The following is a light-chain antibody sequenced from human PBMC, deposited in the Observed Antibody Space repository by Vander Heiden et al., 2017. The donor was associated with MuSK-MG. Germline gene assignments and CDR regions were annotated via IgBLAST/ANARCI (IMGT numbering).Light chain of an antibody. CDR3: SSYTSSSILWV. J-gene: IGLJ3*02. Sequence: QSALTQPASVSGSPGQSITISCTGPSSDVGGYNYFSWDQQHPVKAPKLMIYDVSNRHSGVSNRCSGSKSGNTASLTISGLQAEDEADYYCSSYTSSSILWVFGGGTKLTVL. CDR2: DVS. CDR1: SSDVGGYNY. V-gene: IGLV2-14*01.